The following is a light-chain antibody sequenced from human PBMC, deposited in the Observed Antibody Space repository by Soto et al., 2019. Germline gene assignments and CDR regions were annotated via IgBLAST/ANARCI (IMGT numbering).Light chain of an antibody. CDR3: HSYTSKSTGV. CDR1: SSDVGGYNY. V-gene: IGLV2-14*01. CDR2: EVS. Sequence: ALTQPASVSGSPGQSITISCTGTSSDVGGYNYVSWYQQHPGKAPKLIIYEVSNRPSGVSNRFSGSKSGNTASLTISGLQAEDEADYYCHSYTSKSTGVFGTGTKVTVL. J-gene: IGLJ1*01.